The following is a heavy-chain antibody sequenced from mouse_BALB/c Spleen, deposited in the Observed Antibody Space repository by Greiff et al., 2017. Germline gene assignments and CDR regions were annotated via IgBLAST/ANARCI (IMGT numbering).Heavy chain of an antibody. J-gene: IGHJ4*01. CDR2: ISDGGSYT. V-gene: IGHV5-4*02. CDR3: ARDRGTMIKGAMDY. Sequence: EVKLMESGGGLVKPGGSLKLSCAASGFTFSDYYMYWVRQTPEKRLEWVATISDGGSYTYYPDSVKGRFTISRDNAKNNLYLQMSSLKSEDTAMYYCARDRGTMIKGAMDYWGQGTSVTVSS. D-gene: IGHD2-4*01. CDR1: GFTFSDYY.